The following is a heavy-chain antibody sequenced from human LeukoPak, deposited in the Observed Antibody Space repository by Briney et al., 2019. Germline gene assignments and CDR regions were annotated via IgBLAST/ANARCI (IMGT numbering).Heavy chain of an antibody. J-gene: IGHJ4*02. Sequence: PGGSLRLSCAASGFTFSSYGMSWVRQAPGKGLEWVSSISSSSSYIYYADSVKGRFTISRDNAKNSLYLQMNSLRAEDTAVYYCARDLKGRITIFGYWGQGTLVTVSS. CDR2: ISSSSSYI. D-gene: IGHD3-9*01. V-gene: IGHV3-21*01. CDR3: ARDLKGRITIFGY. CDR1: GFTFSSYG.